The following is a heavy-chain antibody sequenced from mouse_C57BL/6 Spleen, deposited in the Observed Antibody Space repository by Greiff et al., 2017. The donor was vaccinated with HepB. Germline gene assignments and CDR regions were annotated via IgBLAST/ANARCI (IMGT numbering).Heavy chain of an antibody. CDR1: GFTFSVYY. CDR3: ARGGYGYDGYFDV. CDR2: INYDGSST. D-gene: IGHD2-2*01. J-gene: IGHJ1*03. V-gene: IGHV5-16*01. Sequence: EVKLMESEGGLVQPGSSMKLSCTASGFTFSVYYMAWVRQVPEKGLEWVANINYDGSSTYYLDSLKSRFIISRDNAKNILYLQMSSLKSEDTATYYCARGGYGYDGYFDVWGTGTTVTVSS.